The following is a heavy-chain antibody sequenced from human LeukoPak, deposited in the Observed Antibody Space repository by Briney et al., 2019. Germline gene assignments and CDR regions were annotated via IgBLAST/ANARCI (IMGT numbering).Heavy chain of an antibody. D-gene: IGHD3-3*01. Sequence: GGSLRLSCAASGFTFSSYSMNWVRQAPGKGLERVSSISTSSSYIYHADSVKGRFTISRDNAKNSLYLQMNSLGAEDTAVYYCARDRGETYDFWSGSPPNGFDPWGQGTLVTVSS. CDR3: ARDRGETYDFWSGSPPNGFDP. J-gene: IGHJ5*02. CDR1: GFTFSSYS. V-gene: IGHV3-21*01. CDR2: ISTSSSYI.